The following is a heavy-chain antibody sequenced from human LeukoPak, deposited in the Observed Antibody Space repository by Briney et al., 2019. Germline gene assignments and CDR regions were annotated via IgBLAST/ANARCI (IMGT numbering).Heavy chain of an antibody. J-gene: IGHJ4*02. CDR3: ARGRYDSSGYSLDY. CDR2: INPNSGGT. Sequence: ASVKVSCKASGYTFTGYYMHWVRQPPGQGLEWMGWINPNSGGTNYAQKFQGRVTMTRDTSISTAYMELSRLRSDDTAVYYCARGRYDSSGYSLDYWGQGTLVTVSS. V-gene: IGHV1-2*02. CDR1: GYTFTGYY. D-gene: IGHD3-22*01.